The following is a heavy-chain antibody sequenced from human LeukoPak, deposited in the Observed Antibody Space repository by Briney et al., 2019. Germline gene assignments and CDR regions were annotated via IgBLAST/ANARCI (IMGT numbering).Heavy chain of an antibody. J-gene: IGHJ6*04. CDR1: GGSVSSDDYF. Sequence: SQTLSLTCTVSGGSVSSDDYFWTWIPQPPGRGLEWIGYIYYSGRAHYNPSLKSRVTISIDTSENQFSLELTSVTAADTAVYFCARYSAFSRGSVDVWGKGTTVTVSS. V-gene: IGHV4-31*03. D-gene: IGHD3-3*02. CDR2: IYYSGRA. CDR3: ARYSAFSRGSVDV.